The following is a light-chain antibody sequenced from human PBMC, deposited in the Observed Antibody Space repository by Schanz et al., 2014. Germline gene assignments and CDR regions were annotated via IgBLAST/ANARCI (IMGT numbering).Light chain of an antibody. CDR2: GAS. CDR1: QSVSSSY. V-gene: IGKV3-20*01. CDR3: QQYGGSPPT. J-gene: IGKJ4*01. Sequence: EIVLTQSPGTLSLSPGDRATLSCRASQSVSSSYLGWYQQKPGQAPRLLIYGASSRATGIPDRFSGSGLGTDFTLTISRLQPEDFAVYYCQQYGGSPPTFGPGTKVEI.